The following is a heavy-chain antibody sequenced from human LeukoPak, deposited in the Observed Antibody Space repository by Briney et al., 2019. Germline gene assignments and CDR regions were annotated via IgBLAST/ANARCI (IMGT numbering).Heavy chain of an antibody. J-gene: IGHJ4*02. CDR2: IKQDGSEK. Sequence: QPSETLSLTCTVSGGSISSSSYYWGWIRQPPGKGLEWVANIKQDGSEKYYIDPVKGRFTISRDNAKNSLYLQMNSLRAEDTAVYYCAGQWRDYWGQGTLVTVSS. CDR3: AGQWRDY. V-gene: IGHV3-7*01. CDR1: GGSISSSSYY. D-gene: IGHD6-19*01.